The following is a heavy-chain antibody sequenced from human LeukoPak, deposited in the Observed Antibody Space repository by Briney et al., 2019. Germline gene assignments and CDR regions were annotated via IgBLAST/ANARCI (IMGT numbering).Heavy chain of an antibody. CDR3: AGSILTGYPNFDY. V-gene: IGHV3-30*03. CDR2: IAYDGSKK. D-gene: IGHD3-9*01. Sequence: GGSLRLSCAASGFTFSSYGMHWVRQAPGKGLEWVAVIAYDGSKKYYADSVKGRFTLSRDNSKNTLYLQMNSLRAEDTAVYYCAGSILTGYPNFDYWGQGTLVTVSS. CDR1: GFTFSSYG. J-gene: IGHJ4*02.